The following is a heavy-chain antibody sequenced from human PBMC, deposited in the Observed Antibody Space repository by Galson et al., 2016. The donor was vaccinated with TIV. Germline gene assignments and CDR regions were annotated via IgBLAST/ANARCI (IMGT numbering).Heavy chain of an antibody. J-gene: IGHJ6*02. CDR1: GDTFSMIV. D-gene: IGHD5-18*01. CDR3: ATDRNTALDTYHAYYSMDA. CDR2: INPLLGTV. V-gene: IGHV1-69*13. Sequence: SVKVSCKASGDTFSMIVFNWVRQAPGQGLDWMGGINPLLGTVNNAQKFQGRVTFTADESRSTAYMELSSLKSEDTAIYYCATDRNTALDTYHAYYSMDAGGQGTAVIVSS.